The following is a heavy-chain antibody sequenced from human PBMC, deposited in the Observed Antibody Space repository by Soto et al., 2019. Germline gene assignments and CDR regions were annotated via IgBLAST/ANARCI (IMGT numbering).Heavy chain of an antibody. Sequence: GGSLRLSCAASGFTFSSYWMSWVRQAPGKGLEWVANIKQDGSEKYYVDSVKGRFTISRDNAKNSLYLQMNSLRAEDTAVYYCARVVRGVTRRYYYYYMDVWGKGTTVTVSS. CDR3: ARVVRGVTRRYYYYYMDV. J-gene: IGHJ6*03. CDR1: GFTFSSYW. D-gene: IGHD3-10*01. CDR2: IKQDGSEK. V-gene: IGHV3-7*01.